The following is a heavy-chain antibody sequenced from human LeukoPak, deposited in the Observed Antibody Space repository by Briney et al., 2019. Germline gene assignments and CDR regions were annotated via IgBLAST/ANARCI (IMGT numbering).Heavy chain of an antibody. V-gene: IGHV3-23*01. CDR2: ISGSGSII. Sequence: GGSLRLSCAASGSTFSSFGMSWVRQAPGKGLEWVSTISGSGSIIDYADSVKGWFTFSRDNSRNMVYLQMNSLRAEDTAVYYCAKDLPDYGDYIEGYWGQGTLVTVSS. CDR1: GSTFSSFG. D-gene: IGHD4-17*01. J-gene: IGHJ4*02. CDR3: AKDLPDYGDYIEGY.